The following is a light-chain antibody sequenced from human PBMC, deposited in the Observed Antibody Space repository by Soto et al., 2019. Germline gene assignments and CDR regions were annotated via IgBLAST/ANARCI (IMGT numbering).Light chain of an antibody. Sequence: TQSPGTLSLSPGERATLSCRASQSISSSYLAWYQQKPGKAPKLLIFAASSLQRGVPARFSGSGSGTDFTLTISSLQPDDFGTYYCQQSYSRVFTFGPGTKVDF. CDR2: AAS. CDR3: QQSYSRVFT. CDR1: QSISSSY. V-gene: IGKV1-39*01. J-gene: IGKJ3*01.